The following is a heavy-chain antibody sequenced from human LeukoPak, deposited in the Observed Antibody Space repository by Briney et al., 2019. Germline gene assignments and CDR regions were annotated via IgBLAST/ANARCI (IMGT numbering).Heavy chain of an antibody. CDR3: ARELVYADGHYYYYMDV. V-gene: IGHV4-39*07. J-gene: IGHJ6*03. CDR1: GGSISSSSYY. Sequence: SETLSLTCTVSGGSISSSSYYWGGIRQPPGRGRGWIGGIYYSGSTYYNPSLKSRVTISVDTSKNQFSLKLSSVTAADTAVYYCARELVYADGHYYYYMDVWGKGTTVTVSS. D-gene: IGHD2-8*01. CDR2: IYYSGST.